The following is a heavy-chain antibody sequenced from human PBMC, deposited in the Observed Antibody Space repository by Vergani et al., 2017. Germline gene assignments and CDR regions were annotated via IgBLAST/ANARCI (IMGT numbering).Heavy chain of an antibody. CDR2: ISAYNGKT. V-gene: IGHV1-18*01. J-gene: IGHJ6*03. CDR1: GYTFTSYG. D-gene: IGHD3-3*01. Sequence: QVQLVQSGAEVKKPGASVKVSCKASGYTFTSYGISWARQAPGQGLDWMGWISAYNGKTNYAQKLQGRVTLTTDTSTTTAYMELRSLRPDDTAVYYCAGERCGRRLGRRESQLLWVSITIFGVVMIPYYYYYMDVWGKGTTVTVSS. CDR3: AGERCGRRLGRRESQLLWVSITIFGVVMIPYYYYYMDV.